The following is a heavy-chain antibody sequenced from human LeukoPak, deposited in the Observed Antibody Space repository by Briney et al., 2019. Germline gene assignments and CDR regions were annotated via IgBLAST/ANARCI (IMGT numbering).Heavy chain of an antibody. CDR3: ARGAGSNWFAP. CDR1: GFTFTNCG. D-gene: IGHD6-25*01. Sequence: GGSLRLSCAASGFTFTNCGMSWVRQAPGKGLEWVSTINVSGGTTYYADSVKGRFTISRDNSKNTLYLQMNSLRAEDTAVYFCARGAGSNWFAPWGQGTLVTVSS. CDR2: INVSGGTT. J-gene: IGHJ5*02. V-gene: IGHV3-23*01.